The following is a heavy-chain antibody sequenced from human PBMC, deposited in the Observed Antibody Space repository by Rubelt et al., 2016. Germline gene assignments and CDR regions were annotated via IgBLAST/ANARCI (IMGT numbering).Heavy chain of an antibody. CDR2: IYFRGTT. D-gene: IGHD2-21*01. J-gene: IGHJ3*01. V-gene: IGHV4-39*01. CDR1: GGSISSSSSY. CDR3: ARPLNYALIEDALDV. Sequence: QLQLQESGPGLGRPSETLSLTCTVSGGSISSSSSYWGWIRQPPGKGLEWIGSIYFRGTTYYNPSLNSRVTISLDTPNNQFSLRLSAVTAAETAVEFGARPLNYALIEDALDVWGPGRMVTVSS.